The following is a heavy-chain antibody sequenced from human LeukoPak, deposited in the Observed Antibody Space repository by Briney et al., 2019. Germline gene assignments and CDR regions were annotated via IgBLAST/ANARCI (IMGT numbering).Heavy chain of an antibody. V-gene: IGHV3-48*02. D-gene: IGHD1-26*01. CDR2: ITSSSSNI. CDR3: ATSGNYYLEY. Sequence: PGGSLRLSCAASGFTFSTYNMNWVRQAPRKGLEWVSHITSSSSNIYYADSVKGRFTISRDNAKNALYLQMNSLRDEDTAVYYCATSGNYYLEYWGQGTLVTVSS. J-gene: IGHJ4*02. CDR1: GFTFSTYN.